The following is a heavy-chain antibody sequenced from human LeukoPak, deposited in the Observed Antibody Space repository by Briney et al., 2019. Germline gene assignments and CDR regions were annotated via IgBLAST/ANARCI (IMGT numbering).Heavy chain of an antibody. CDR3: ARGYYDSSGYYYYFDY. D-gene: IGHD3-22*01. J-gene: IGHJ4*02. V-gene: IGHV1-45*02. Sequence: GASVKVSCKASGYTFTYRYLHWVRQAPGQALEWMGWITPFNGNTNYAQKFQDRVTITRDRSMSTAYMELSSLRSEDTAVYYCARGYYDSSGYYYYFDYWGQGTLVTVSS. CDR1: GYTFTYRY. CDR2: ITPFNGNT.